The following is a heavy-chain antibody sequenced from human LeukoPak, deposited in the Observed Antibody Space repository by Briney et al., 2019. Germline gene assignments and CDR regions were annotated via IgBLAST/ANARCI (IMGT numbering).Heavy chain of an antibody. Sequence: SETLSLTCAGYGGSFSGYYWSWIRQPPGKGLEWIGEINHSGSTNYNPSLKSRVTISVDTSKNQFSLKLSSVTAADTAVYYCARGLRFWSTRTLPVYYFDYWGQGTLVTVSS. J-gene: IGHJ4*02. CDR1: GGSFSGYY. CDR3: ARGLRFWSTRTLPVYYFDY. V-gene: IGHV4-34*01. CDR2: INHSGST. D-gene: IGHD3-3*01.